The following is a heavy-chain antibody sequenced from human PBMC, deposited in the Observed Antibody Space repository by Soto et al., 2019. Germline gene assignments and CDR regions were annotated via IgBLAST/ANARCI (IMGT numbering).Heavy chain of an antibody. Sequence: QVQLMQSGAEVKKPGASVKVSCKASGYTFTSYYIHWVRQAPGQGLEWMGIINPSGGSASYARKFQGGVALTSDTSTSTVYMEVSSLTSEDTAVYYCARDVNFSLTFRYYGMDVWGQGTTVTVSS. CDR2: INPSGGSA. V-gene: IGHV1-46*01. CDR3: ARDVNFSLTFRYYGMDV. J-gene: IGHJ6*02. CDR1: GYTFTSYY.